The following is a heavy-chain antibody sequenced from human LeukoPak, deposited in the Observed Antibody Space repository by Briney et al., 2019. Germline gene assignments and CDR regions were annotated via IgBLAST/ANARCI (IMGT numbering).Heavy chain of an antibody. Sequence: DPGGSLRLSCAASGFTFSSYEMNWVRQAPGKGLEWVSYISSSGSTIYYADSVKGRFTISRDNAKNSLYLQMNSLRAEDTAVYYCASQKVVPAAMPGIFDYYYYYMDVWGKGTAVTISS. CDR3: ASQKVVPAAMPGIFDYYYYYMDV. J-gene: IGHJ6*03. D-gene: IGHD2-2*01. CDR1: GFTFSSYE. CDR2: ISSSGSTI. V-gene: IGHV3-48*03.